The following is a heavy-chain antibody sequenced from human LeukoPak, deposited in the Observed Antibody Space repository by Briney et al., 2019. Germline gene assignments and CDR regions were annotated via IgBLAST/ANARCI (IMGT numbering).Heavy chain of an antibody. J-gene: IGHJ5*02. CDR2: INHSGST. Sequence: SETLSLTCAVYGGSFSGYYWSWIRQPPGKGLEWIGEINHSGSTNYNPSLKSRVTISVDTSKNQFSLKLSSVTAADTAVYYCARYSGSRKGNWFDPWGQGTLVTVSS. V-gene: IGHV4-34*01. D-gene: IGHD1-26*01. CDR1: GGSFSGYY. CDR3: ARYSGSRKGNWFDP.